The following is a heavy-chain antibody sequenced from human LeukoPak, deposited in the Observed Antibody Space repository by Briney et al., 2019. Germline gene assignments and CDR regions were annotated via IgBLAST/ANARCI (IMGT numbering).Heavy chain of an antibody. CDR3: ARDNSVGDVAWWFDP. D-gene: IGHD1-26*01. CDR2: MNPNSGNT. J-gene: IGHJ5*02. CDR1: GYTFTSYD. V-gene: IGHV1-8*03. Sequence: GASVKVSCKASGYTFTSYDINWVRQATGQGLEWMGWMNPNSGNTGYAQKFQGRVTITRNTSISTAYMELSSLRSDDTAVYYCARDNSVGDVAWWFDPWGQGTLVTVSS.